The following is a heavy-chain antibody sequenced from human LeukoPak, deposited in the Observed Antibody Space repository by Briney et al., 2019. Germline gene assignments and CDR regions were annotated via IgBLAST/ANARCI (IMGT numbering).Heavy chain of an antibody. CDR2: INSDGSNT. V-gene: IGHV3-74*01. CDR1: EFTFSIYW. J-gene: IGHJ6*04. CDR3: ARANNFDV. Sequence: GGSLRLSCAASEFTFSIYWLHCVRQAPGKGRVCVSRINSDGSNTDYALSVKGRFTISRDNAKNALYLQMNSLRREVTAVYYCARANNFDVWGKGTTVTVSS. D-gene: IGHD5-24*01.